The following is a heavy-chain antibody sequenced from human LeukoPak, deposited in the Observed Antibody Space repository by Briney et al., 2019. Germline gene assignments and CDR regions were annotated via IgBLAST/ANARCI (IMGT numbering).Heavy chain of an antibody. J-gene: IGHJ4*02. CDR3: ARFSLGTAMVSNFDY. D-gene: IGHD5-18*01. CDR2: INHSGST. CDR1: GGSFSGYY. V-gene: IGHV4-34*01. Sequence: SETLSLTCAGYGGSFSGYYWSWIRQPPGKGLEWIGEINHSGSTNYNPSLKSRVTISVDTSKNQFSLNLSSVTAADTAVYYCARFSLGTAMVSNFDYWGQGTLVTVSS.